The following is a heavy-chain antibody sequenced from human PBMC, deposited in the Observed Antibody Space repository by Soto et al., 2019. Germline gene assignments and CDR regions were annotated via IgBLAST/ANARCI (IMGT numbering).Heavy chain of an antibody. V-gene: IGHV3-21*01. D-gene: IGHD5-18*01. CDR3: ARDHRLIDTAMVPWFDP. CDR1: GFTFSSYS. Sequence: GGSLRLSCAASGFTFSSYSMNWVRQAPGKGLEWVSSISSSSSYIYYADSVKGRFTISRDNAKNSLYLQMNSLRAEDTAVYYCARDHRLIDTAMVPWFDPWGQGTLVTVSS. CDR2: ISSSSSYI. J-gene: IGHJ5*02.